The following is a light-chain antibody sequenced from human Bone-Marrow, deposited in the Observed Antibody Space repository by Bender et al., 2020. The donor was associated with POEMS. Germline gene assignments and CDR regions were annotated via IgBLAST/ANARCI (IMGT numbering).Light chain of an antibody. J-gene: IGLJ3*02. Sequence: QSVLTQPPSVSGAPGQRVTISCTGSSSNIGAGYDVHWYQQFPGTAPKLLIYRNTHRPSGVPDRFSGSKSGTSASLAITGLQAEDEADYYCQSFGSRLEVFGGGTKLTVL. CDR2: RNT. CDR3: QSFGSRLEV. V-gene: IGLV1-40*01. CDR1: SSNIGAGYD.